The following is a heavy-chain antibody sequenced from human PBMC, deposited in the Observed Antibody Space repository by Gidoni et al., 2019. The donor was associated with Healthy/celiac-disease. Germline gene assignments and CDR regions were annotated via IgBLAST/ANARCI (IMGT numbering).Heavy chain of an antibody. J-gene: IGHJ6*03. CDR1: GFTFSRYG. CDR3: ARDGPSFGGYYYYYMDV. V-gene: IGHV3-33*01. D-gene: IGHD3-10*01. CDR2: IWYDGSNK. Sequence: QVQLVESGGGVVQPGRSLRLSCAASGFTFSRYGMHWVRQAPGKRLEWVAVIWYDGSNKYYADSVKGRFTISRDNSKNTLYLQMNSLRAEDTAVYYCARDGPSFGGYYYYYMDVWGKGTTVTVSS.